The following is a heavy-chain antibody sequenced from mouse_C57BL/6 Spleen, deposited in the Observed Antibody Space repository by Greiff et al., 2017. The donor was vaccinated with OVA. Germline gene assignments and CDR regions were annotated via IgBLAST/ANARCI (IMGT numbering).Heavy chain of an antibody. CDR3: ARGGYYADY. CDR1: GFTFSSYT. V-gene: IGHV5-9*01. Sequence: EVQRVESGGGLVKPGGSLKLSCAASGFTFSSYTMSWVRQTPEKRLEWVATISGGGGNTYYPDSVKGRFTISRDNAKNTLYLQMSSRRSEDTALYYCARGGYYADYWGQGTTLTVSS. J-gene: IGHJ2*01. D-gene: IGHD2-3*01. CDR2: ISGGGGNT.